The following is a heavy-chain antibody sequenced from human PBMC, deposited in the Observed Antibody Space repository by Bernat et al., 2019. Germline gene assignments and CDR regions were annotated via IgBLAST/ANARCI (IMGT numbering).Heavy chain of an antibody. J-gene: IGHJ6*03. D-gene: IGHD2-2*01. CDR1: GGTFSSYA. CDR3: AGTDIVVVPARIRFYYYYYMDV. Sequence: QVQLVQSGAEVKKPGSSVKVSCKASGGTFSSYAISWVRQAPGQGLEWMGRIIPILGTANYAQKFQGRVTITADESTSTAYMELSSLRSEDTAVYYCAGTDIVVVPARIRFYYYYYMDVWGKGTTVTVSS. V-gene: IGHV1-69*11. CDR2: IIPILGTA.